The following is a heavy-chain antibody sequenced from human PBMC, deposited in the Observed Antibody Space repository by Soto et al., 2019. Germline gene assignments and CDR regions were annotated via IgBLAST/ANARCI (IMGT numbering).Heavy chain of an antibody. D-gene: IGHD3-16*01. CDR3: ARQTGVFGHYFDY. V-gene: IGHV4-39*01. J-gene: IGHJ4*02. Sequence: QLRLQEAGPGLVKASETLSLTCTVSGGSISSSSYYWGWIRQPPGKGPEWIGAIYYNGNTYYNPSLKSRVTMSVDTSKNQFSLKLSSATAADTAMYYCARQTGVFGHYFDYWGQGTLVTVSS. CDR2: IYYNGNT. CDR1: GGSISSSSYY.